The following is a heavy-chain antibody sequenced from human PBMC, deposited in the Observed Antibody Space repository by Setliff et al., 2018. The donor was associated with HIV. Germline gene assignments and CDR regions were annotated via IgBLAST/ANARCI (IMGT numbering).Heavy chain of an antibody. CDR2: IIPILGIA. V-gene: IGHV1-69*10. CDR3: ARDSKEVRYYYDSSGMDV. J-gene: IGHJ6*03. D-gene: IGHD3-22*01. Sequence: SVKVSCKASGYTFTSYGISWVRQAPGQGLEWMGGIIPILGIANYAQNFQGRVTITADKSTSTAYMELSSLRSEDTAVYYCARDSKEVRYYYDSSGMDVWGKGTTVTVSS. CDR1: GYTFTSYG.